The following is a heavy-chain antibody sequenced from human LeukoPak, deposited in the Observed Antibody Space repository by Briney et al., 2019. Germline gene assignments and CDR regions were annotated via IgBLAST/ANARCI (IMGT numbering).Heavy chain of an antibody. CDR2: ISYDGSDK. V-gene: IGHV3-30-3*01. J-gene: IGHJ4*02. D-gene: IGHD5-12*01. Sequence: GGSLRLSCAASGFTFSTYVMHWVRQAPGKGLEWVAIISYDGSDKYYADSVKGRFTISRDNSKNTLYLRMNSLRAEDTAVYYCARDILSGYDLYCIFDYWGQGTLVTVSS. CDR1: GFTFSTYV. CDR3: ARDILSGYDLYCIFDY.